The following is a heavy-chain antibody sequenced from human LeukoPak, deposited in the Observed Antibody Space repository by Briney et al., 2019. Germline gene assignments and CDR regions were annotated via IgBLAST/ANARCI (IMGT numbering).Heavy chain of an antibody. J-gene: IGHJ4*02. Sequence: PGGSLRLSYAASGFTFSSYWMSWVRQAPGKGLEWVANIKQDGSEKYYVDSVKGRFTISRDNAKNSLYLQMNSLRAEDTAVYYCARDLYYYDSSGYYDYWGQGTLVTVSS. V-gene: IGHV3-7*01. CDR3: ARDLYYYDSSGYYDY. D-gene: IGHD3-22*01. CDR2: IKQDGSEK. CDR1: GFTFSSYW.